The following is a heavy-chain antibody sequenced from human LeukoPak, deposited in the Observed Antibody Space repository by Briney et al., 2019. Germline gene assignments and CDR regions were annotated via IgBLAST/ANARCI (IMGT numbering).Heavy chain of an antibody. Sequence: PGGSLRLSCAASGFTFSSYAMSWVRQAPGKGLEWVSAISGSGGSTYYADSVKGRFTISRDNSKNTLYLQMNSLRAEDAAVYYCAKSRYSSSWYEDSYYFDYWGQGTLVTVSS. D-gene: IGHD6-13*01. CDR2: ISGSGGST. J-gene: IGHJ4*02. V-gene: IGHV3-23*01. CDR1: GFTFSSYA. CDR3: AKSRYSSSWYEDSYYFDY.